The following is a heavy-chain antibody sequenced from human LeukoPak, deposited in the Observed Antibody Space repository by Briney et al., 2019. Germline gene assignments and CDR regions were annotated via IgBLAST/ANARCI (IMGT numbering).Heavy chain of an antibody. CDR3: AKDTGDYRSGSNYHP. Sequence: ASVKVSCKTSGYMFTAYDLHWVRQAPGQGLEWVGWINPNSGATNYAQSFQGRVTMTRDTSINTAYMELTRLKPDDTALYYCAKDTGDYRSGSNYHPWGQGTLVTVSS. D-gene: IGHD3-10*01. J-gene: IGHJ5*02. CDR2: INPNSGAT. V-gene: IGHV1-2*02. CDR1: GYMFTAYD.